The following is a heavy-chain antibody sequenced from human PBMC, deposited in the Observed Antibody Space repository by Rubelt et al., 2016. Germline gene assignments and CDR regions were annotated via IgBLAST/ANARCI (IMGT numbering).Heavy chain of an antibody. V-gene: IGHV4-34*01. CDR2: INHSGST. CDR1: VDSFSGYY. Sequence: QEQLQQWGAELLKPSETLSLTCAVYVDSFSGYYWTWIRQSPGRGLEWIGEINHSGSTNYNPSLKSRVTISGDTSKNKFPLKLSSVTAAETAVYYCARGAMVRGVDPWGQGTLVTVSS. D-gene: IGHD3-10*01. J-gene: IGHJ5*02. CDR3: ARGAMVRGVDP.